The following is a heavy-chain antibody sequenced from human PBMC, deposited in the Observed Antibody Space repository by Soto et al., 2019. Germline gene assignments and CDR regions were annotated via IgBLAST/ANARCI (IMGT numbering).Heavy chain of an antibody. V-gene: IGHV4-4*01. Sequence: ETLSLTCAVSGDSISSSYWWSWVRQPPGKGLEWIGEIYHSETTNYNPSLKSRVTLSMDKSKNQFSLMLTSVTAADTAVDFCARYDFGIFDYWGHGILVTVSS. D-gene: IGHD4-17*01. CDR2: IYHSETT. CDR1: GDSISSSYW. J-gene: IGHJ4*01. CDR3: ARYDFGIFDY.